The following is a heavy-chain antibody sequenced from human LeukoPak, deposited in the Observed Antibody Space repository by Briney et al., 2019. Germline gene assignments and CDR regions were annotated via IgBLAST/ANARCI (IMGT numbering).Heavy chain of an antibody. CDR1: GFTFSSYA. J-gene: IGHJ4*02. CDR2: ISGSDGAT. CDR3: AKDENYYGSGSYYKGGYFDY. V-gene: IGHV3-23*01. Sequence: GGSLTLSCAASGFTFSSYAMSWVRQAQGKGLEWVSDISGSDGATNYADSVKGRFTISRDNSKNTLYLQMNSLRAEDTAVYYCAKDENYYGSGSYYKGGYFDYWGQGTLVTVSS. D-gene: IGHD3-10*01.